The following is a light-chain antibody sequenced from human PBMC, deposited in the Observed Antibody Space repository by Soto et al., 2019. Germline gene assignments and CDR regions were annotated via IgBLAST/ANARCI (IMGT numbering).Light chain of an antibody. V-gene: IGKV3-11*01. CDR3: QQRSNFIT. Sequence: EIMLTQSPATLSLSPGERATLSCRASQSFSSYLAFYQQKPGQAPRLLIYDASNRATGIPARFSGSGSGTDFTLTISSLEPEDFAVYYCQQRSNFITFGQGTRLEI. J-gene: IGKJ5*01. CDR1: QSFSSY. CDR2: DAS.